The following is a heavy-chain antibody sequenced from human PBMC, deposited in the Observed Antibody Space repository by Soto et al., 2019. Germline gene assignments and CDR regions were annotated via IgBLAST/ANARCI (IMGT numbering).Heavy chain of an antibody. D-gene: IGHD5-18*01. CDR3: AKGGEGAMVTWDMEV. CDR1: GFTFSSYA. V-gene: IGHV3-23*01. Sequence: PGGSLRLSCAASGFTFSSYAMSWVRQAPGKGLEWVXXISGSGGSTXYXXSVXXXXTXXRDNXXXTLYLQMNSLRAEDTAVYYCAKGGEGAMVTWDMEVWGQGTT. CDR2: ISGSGGST. J-gene: IGHJ6*02.